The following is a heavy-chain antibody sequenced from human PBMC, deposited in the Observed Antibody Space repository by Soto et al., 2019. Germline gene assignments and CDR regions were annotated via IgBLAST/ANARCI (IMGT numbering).Heavy chain of an antibody. V-gene: IGHV1-8*01. Sequence: ASVKVSCKASGYTFTSYDINWVRQATGQGLEWMGWMNPNSGNTGYAQKFQGRVTMTRNTSISTAYMELSSLRSEDTAVYYCAASPSFWQNSYYGAMDVWGQGTTVTVSS. J-gene: IGHJ6*02. CDR2: MNPNSGNT. CDR3: AASPSFWQNSYYGAMDV. CDR1: GYTFTSYD.